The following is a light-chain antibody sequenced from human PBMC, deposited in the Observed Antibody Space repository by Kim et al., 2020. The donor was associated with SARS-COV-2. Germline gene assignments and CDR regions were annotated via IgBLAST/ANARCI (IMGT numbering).Light chain of an antibody. CDR1: SSNIGRDT. CDR2: SNS. CDR3: AAWDESLKAVL. J-gene: IGLJ2*01. Sequence: GQRVTTSCSGSSSNIGRDTVKWYQQLPGTAPKLLINSNSQRPSGVPDRFSGSKSGTSASLAISGLQSEDEADYYCAAWDESLKAVLFGGGTQLTVL. V-gene: IGLV1-44*01.